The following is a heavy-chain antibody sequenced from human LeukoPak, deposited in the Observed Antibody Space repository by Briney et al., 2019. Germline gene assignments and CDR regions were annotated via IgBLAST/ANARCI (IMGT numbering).Heavy chain of an antibody. CDR3: ARAETTLLLNY. CDR1: GYNFTNYG. D-gene: IGHD4-11*01. J-gene: IGHJ4*02. CDR2: ISAHNGNT. V-gene: IGHV1-18*01. Sequence: GASVKVSCKASGYNFTNYGIVWVRQTPGQGLQWMGWISAHNGNTNYAQKLQGRVTLTTDTSTSTVYMELRSLTSDDTAVYYCARAETTLLLNYWGQGTLVTVSS.